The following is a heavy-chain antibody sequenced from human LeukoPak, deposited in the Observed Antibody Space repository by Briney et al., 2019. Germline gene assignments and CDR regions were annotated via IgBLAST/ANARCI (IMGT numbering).Heavy chain of an antibody. Sequence: GSLRLSCAASGFTFSSYAMSWVRQAPGRGLEWVSAISGSGGSTYYADSVKGRFTISRDNSKNTLYLQMNSLRAEDTAVYYPVGGGGGDDAFDIWGQGTMVTVSS. CDR1: GFTFSSYA. J-gene: IGHJ3*02. V-gene: IGHV3-23*01. D-gene: IGHD3-16*01. CDR3: VGGGGGDDAFDI. CDR2: ISGSGGST.